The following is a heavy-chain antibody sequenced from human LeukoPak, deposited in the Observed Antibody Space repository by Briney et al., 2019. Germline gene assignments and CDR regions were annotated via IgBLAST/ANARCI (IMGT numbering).Heavy chain of an antibody. CDR3: ARVYDTSGYKTPPPDY. CDR2: ISSRGTTI. Sequence: SGGSLRLSCTASGLPFSSYEMNWVRQAPGKGLEWISYISSRGTTIYYADSVKGRFTISRDNAENLLYLQMNSLRAEDTAVYYCARVYDTSGYKTPPPDYWGQGTLVTVSS. D-gene: IGHD3-22*01. V-gene: IGHV3-48*03. J-gene: IGHJ4*02. CDR1: GLPFSSYE.